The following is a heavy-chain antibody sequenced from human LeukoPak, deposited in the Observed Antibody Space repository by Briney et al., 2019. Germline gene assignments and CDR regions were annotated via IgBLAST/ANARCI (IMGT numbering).Heavy chain of an antibody. D-gene: IGHD3-22*01. J-gene: IGHJ4*02. CDR3: ARHAIDSSGYYLDYFDY. V-gene: IGHV4-39*01. Sequence: WVRQAPGKGLEWIGSIYYTGSASYNPSLKSRVTISVDTSKNQFSLQLSSVPAADTAVYYCARHAIDSSGYYLDYFDYWGQGTLVTVSS. CDR2: IYYTGSA.